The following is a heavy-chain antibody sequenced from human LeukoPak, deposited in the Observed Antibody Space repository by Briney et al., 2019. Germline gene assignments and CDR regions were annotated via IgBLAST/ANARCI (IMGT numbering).Heavy chain of an antibody. Sequence: PGGSLRLSCAASGFTFSSYWMNWARQAPGKGLEWVSAISGSGGSTYYADSVKGRFTISRDNSKNTLYLQMNSLRAEDTAVYYCAKDVITYYYDSSGYNDYWGQGTLVTVSS. V-gene: IGHV3-23*01. J-gene: IGHJ4*02. CDR2: ISGSGGST. D-gene: IGHD3-22*01. CDR3: AKDVITYYYDSSGYNDY. CDR1: GFTFSSYW.